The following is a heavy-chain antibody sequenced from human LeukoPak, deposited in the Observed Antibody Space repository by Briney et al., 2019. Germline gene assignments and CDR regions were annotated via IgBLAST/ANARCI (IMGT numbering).Heavy chain of an antibody. V-gene: IGHV3-30*14. CDR1: GFNFSSYA. Sequence: PGTSLRLSCAASGFNFSSYAMHWVRQAPGEGLEWVGLISYGGIDKSYADSVKGRFTISRHNSKNTLYLQMNSLRAEDTAVYYCARALYYFDYWGQGTLVTVSS. CDR3: ARALYYFDY. CDR2: ISYGGIDK. J-gene: IGHJ4*02.